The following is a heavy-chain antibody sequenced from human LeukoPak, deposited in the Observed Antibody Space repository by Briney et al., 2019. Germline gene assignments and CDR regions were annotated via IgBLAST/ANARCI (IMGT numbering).Heavy chain of an antibody. J-gene: IGHJ5*02. D-gene: IGHD1-1*01. CDR1: GGSFSGYY. CDR2: INHSGST. V-gene: IGHV4-34*01. CDR3: ARVHDYNWFDP. Sequence: SETLSLTCAVYGGSFSGYYWSWIRQPPGKGLEWIGEINHSGSTNYNPSLKSRVTISVDTSKNQFSLKLSSVTAADTAMYYCARVHDYNWFDPWGQGTLVTVSS.